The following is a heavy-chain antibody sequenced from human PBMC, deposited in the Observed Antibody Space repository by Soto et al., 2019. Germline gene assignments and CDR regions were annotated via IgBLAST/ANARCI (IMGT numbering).Heavy chain of an antibody. D-gene: IGHD3-10*01. Sequence: QVQLQESGPGLVKPSQTLSLTCTVSGASINSGDFYCSWIRQSPGKGLEWIGYIYKSGSTYYNPSLTSRATISVDTSKTQFSLRLSSVTAADTAVYYCARVLMKYYRVDSWGQGTQVTVSS. CDR3: ARVLMKYYRVDS. CDR2: IYKSGST. V-gene: IGHV4-30-4*01. J-gene: IGHJ5*02. CDR1: GASINSGDFY.